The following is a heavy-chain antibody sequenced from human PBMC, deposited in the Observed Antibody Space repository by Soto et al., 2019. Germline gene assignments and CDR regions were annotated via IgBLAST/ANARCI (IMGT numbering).Heavy chain of an antibody. D-gene: IGHD3-9*01. V-gene: IGHV1-2*02. CDR1: GYTFTGYY. CDR3: ARGAYYDILTGYFAPHYYYYYGMDV. J-gene: IGHJ6*02. Sequence: ASVKVSCKASGYTFTGYYMHWVRQAPGQGLEWMGWTNPNSGGTNYAQKFQGRVTMTRDTSISTAYMELSRLRSDDTAVYYCARGAYYDILTGYFAPHYYYYYGMDVWGQGTTVTVSS. CDR2: TNPNSGGT.